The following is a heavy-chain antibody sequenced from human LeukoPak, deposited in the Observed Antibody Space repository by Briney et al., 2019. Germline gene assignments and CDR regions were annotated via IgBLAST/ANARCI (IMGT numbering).Heavy chain of an antibody. CDR2: ISNDGSIK. D-gene: IGHD2-2*01. CDR1: GFTFSRYT. CDR3: ARARTIDCSTTTCRRFDP. J-gene: IGHJ5*02. Sequence: GGSLRLSCAASGFTFSRYTMHWVRQAPGKGLEWVTVISNDGSIKYYADSVKGRFTISRDNSKNTLYLEMNSLRAEDTAVYYCARARTIDCSTTTCRRFDPWGQGTLLSVSS. V-gene: IGHV3-30*04.